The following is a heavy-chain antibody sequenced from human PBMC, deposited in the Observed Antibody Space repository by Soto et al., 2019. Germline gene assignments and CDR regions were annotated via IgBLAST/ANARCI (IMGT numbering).Heavy chain of an antibody. CDR1: GFTFSSYS. J-gene: IGHJ6*02. V-gene: IGHV3-21*01. CDR3: ARDMVRGVSYYYYGMDV. Sequence: GGSLRLSCAASGFTFSSYSMNWVRQAPGKGLEWVSSISSSSSYIYYADSVKGRFTISRDNAKNSLYLQMNSLRAEDTAVYYCARDMVRGVSYYYYGMDVWGQGTTVTVSS. D-gene: IGHD3-10*01. CDR2: ISSSSSYI.